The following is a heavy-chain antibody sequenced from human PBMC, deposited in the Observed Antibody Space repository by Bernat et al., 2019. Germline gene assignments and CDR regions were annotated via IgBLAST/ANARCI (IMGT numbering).Heavy chain of an antibody. CDR3: ARDSGYCSGGSCYFSYMDV. CDR2: ISYDGSNK. Sequence: VQLLKSGGGLVQPGGSLRLSCAASGFTFSSCAMSWVRQAPGKGLEWVAVISYDGSNKYYADSVKGRFTISRDNSKNTLYLQMNSLRAEDTAVYYCARDSGYCSGGSCYFSYMDVWGKGTTVTVSS. D-gene: IGHD2-15*01. CDR1: GFTFSSCA. V-gene: IGHV3-30-3*01. J-gene: IGHJ6*03.